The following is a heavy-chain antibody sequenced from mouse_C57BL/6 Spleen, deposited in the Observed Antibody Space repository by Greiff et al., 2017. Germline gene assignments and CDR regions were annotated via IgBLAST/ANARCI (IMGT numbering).Heavy chain of an antibody. D-gene: IGHD1-1*01. CDR3: TRYYYGA. V-gene: IGHV1-15*01. Sequence: QVQLQQSGAELVRPGASVTLSCKASGYTFTDYEMHWVKQTPVHGLEWIGAIDPETGGTAYNQKFKGKDILTADKSSSTAYMELRSLTSEDSAVYYCTRYYYGAWGQGTLVTVSA. CDR1: GYTFTDYE. J-gene: IGHJ3*01. CDR2: IDPETGGT.